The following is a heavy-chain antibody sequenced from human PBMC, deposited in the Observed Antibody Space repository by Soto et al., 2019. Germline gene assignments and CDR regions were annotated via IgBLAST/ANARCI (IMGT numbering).Heavy chain of an antibody. CDR1: GFTFRSYT. CDR3: ARRGSLTHMDV. Sequence: HPGGSLRLSCAASGFTFRSYTMTWVRPAPGKGLEWVSGISGSGGSTYYAESVKGRFTISRDNSKNTLFPQMNSLIFVDTALYYCARRGSLTHMDVWGKGTTVTVSS. D-gene: IGHD3-9*01. CDR2: ISGSGGST. V-gene: IGHV3-23*01. J-gene: IGHJ6*03.